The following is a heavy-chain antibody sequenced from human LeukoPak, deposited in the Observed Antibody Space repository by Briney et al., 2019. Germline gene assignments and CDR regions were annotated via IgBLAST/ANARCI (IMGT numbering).Heavy chain of an antibody. Sequence: GGSLRLSCAASGFTFSTYWMSWVRQAPGKGLECVANIKRDGSEKYYVDSVKGRFTIFRDDAKSSLYLQMNSLRAEDTAVYYCARETGDLHRFDYWGQGTLVTVSS. V-gene: IGHV3-7*03. J-gene: IGHJ4*02. CDR2: IKRDGSEK. CDR1: GFTFSTYW. CDR3: ARETGDLHRFDY. D-gene: IGHD7-27*01.